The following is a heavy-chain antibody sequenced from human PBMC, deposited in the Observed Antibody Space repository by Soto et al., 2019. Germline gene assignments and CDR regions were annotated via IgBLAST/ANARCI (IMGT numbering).Heavy chain of an antibody. Sequence: GGSLRLSCAASGFTFSSYWMILVRQAPGKGLEWVSAISGSGGSTYYADSVKGRFTISRDNSKNTLYLQMNSLKTEDTAVYYCTTDSYFTLKLVRFDYWGLGTLVTVSS. CDR3: TTDSYFTLKLVRFDY. CDR2: ISGSGGST. CDR1: GFTFSSYW. D-gene: IGHD3-22*01. V-gene: IGHV3-23*01. J-gene: IGHJ4*01.